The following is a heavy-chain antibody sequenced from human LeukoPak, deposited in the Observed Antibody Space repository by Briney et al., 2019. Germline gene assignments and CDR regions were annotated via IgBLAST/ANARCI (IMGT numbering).Heavy chain of an antibody. CDR3: ASRVATIAAAGKIDY. CDR2: ISYDGSNK. Sequence: PGRSLRLSCAASGFTFSSYGMHWVRQAPGKGLEWVAVISYDGSNKYYADSVKGRFTISRDNSKNTLYLQMNSLKAEDTAVYYCASRVATIAAAGKIDYWGQGTLVTVSS. D-gene: IGHD6-13*01. V-gene: IGHV3-30*03. J-gene: IGHJ4*02. CDR1: GFTFSSYG.